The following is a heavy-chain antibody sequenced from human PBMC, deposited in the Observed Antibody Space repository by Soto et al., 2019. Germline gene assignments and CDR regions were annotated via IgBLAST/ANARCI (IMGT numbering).Heavy chain of an antibody. J-gene: IGHJ4*02. CDR1: GYTFSTYY. Sequence: QVQLVQSGAEVKKPGASVKVSCKASGYTFSTYYMHWVRQAPGQGYEWMGIINPSGGSTTYAQKFQGRVTMTRETSTTTVYMELSSLKSEDTAVDYCARYDYNGYYFDYWGQGTLVTVSS. CDR2: INPSGGST. V-gene: IGHV1-46*01. CDR3: ARYDYNGYYFDY. D-gene: IGHD4-4*01.